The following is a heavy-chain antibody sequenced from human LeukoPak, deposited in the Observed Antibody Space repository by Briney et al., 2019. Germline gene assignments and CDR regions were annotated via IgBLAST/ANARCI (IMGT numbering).Heavy chain of an antibody. CDR2: ISGSGYTT. J-gene: IGHJ4*02. Sequence: GGSLRLSCAASGFTFDNYAMTWVRQAPGKGLEWVPSISGSGYTTYYADSVKGRFTVSRDNSRNTLFLQMNSLRADDTAIYYCAKEKYYYDTSGYYPLDNWGQGTLVTVSS. CDR3: AKEKYYYDTSGYYPLDN. V-gene: IGHV3-23*01. D-gene: IGHD3-22*01. CDR1: GFTFDNYA.